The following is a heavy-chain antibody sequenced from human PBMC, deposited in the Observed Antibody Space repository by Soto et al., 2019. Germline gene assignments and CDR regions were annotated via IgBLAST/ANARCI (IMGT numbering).Heavy chain of an antibody. D-gene: IGHD6-13*01. J-gene: IGHJ6*02. CDR3: ARGGSSSGTTYGIDV. CDR2: ILYDGSHQ. V-gene: IGHV3-30-3*01. CDR1: GFTFSTYA. Sequence: QVQLVESGGGVVQPGRSLRLSCAASGFTFSTYAMQWVRQAPGKGLEWVALILYDGSHQYYADSVKGRFTISRDSSQNTLYMQVTSLRAEDTAVYYCARGGSSSGTTYGIDVWGQGTTVTVSS.